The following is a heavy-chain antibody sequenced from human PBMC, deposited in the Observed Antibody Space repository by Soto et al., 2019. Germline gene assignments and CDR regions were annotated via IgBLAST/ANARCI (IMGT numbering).Heavy chain of an antibody. V-gene: IGHV3-7*05. J-gene: IGHJ4*02. CDR3: ARDSNDDILGVVDY. CDR1: GFTFSSYW. Sequence: EVQLVESGGGLVQPGGSLRLSCAASGFTFSSYWMSWVRQAPGKGLEWVANIKQDGSEKYYVDSVKGRFTISRDNAENSLYLQMNSLRAEDTAVYYCARDSNDDILGVVDYWGQGTLVTVSS. CDR2: IKQDGSEK. D-gene: IGHD3-9*01.